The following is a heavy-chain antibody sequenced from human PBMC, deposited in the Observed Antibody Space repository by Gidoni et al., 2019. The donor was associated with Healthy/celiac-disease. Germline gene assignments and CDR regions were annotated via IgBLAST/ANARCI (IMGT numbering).Heavy chain of an antibody. J-gene: IGHJ4*02. CDR1: ASAISSYY. V-gene: IGHV4-59*01. CDR2: IYYSGST. Sequence: QVQLPESSAGLVKPSETLSLTCTVPASAISSYYWSWHRQPPGKGLEWIGYIYYSGSTNYNPSLKSRVTISVDTSKNQFSLKLSSVTAADTAVYYCARALAAAGTVHFDYWGQGTLVTVSS. CDR3: ARALAAAGTVHFDY. D-gene: IGHD6-13*01.